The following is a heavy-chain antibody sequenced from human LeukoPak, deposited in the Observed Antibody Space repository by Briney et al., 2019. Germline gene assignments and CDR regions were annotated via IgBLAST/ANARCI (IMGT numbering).Heavy chain of an antibody. CDR3: ARDDIVGAPWFDY. Sequence: PSETLSLTCTVSGGSISGSSYYWGWIRQPPGKGLEWIGSIYYSGSTYYNPSLKSRVTISVDTSRNQFSLKLSSVTAADTAVYYCARDDIVGAPWFDYWGQGTLVTVSS. V-gene: IGHV4-39*07. J-gene: IGHJ4*02. CDR2: IYYSGST. CDR1: GGSISGSSYY. D-gene: IGHD1-26*01.